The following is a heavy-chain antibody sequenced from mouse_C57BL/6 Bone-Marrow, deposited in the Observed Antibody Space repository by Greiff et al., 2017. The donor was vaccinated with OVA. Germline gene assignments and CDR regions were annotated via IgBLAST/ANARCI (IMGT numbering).Heavy chain of an antibody. J-gene: IGHJ4*01. CDR1: GFSFNTYA. D-gene: IGHD1-1*01. CDR3: VSYYYGSSPHYYAMDY. V-gene: IGHV10-1*01. Sequence: GGGLVQPKGSLKLSCAASGFSFNTYAMNWVRQAPGKGLEWVARIRSKSNNYATYYADSVKDRFTISRDDSESMLYLQMNNLKTEDTAMYYCVSYYYGSSPHYYAMDYWGQGTSVTVSS. CDR2: IRSKSNNYAT.